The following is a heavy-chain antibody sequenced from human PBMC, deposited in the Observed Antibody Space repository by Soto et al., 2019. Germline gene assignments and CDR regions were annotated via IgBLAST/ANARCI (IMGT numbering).Heavy chain of an antibody. J-gene: IGHJ5*02. Sequence: PSETLSLTCTVTGGAISVYYWTWIRHSDGEGLEWIGRIYSSGSTNYNPSLKSRVTISLDTSMNYFALRLGSVTAADTAVYYCARGQRFSDWFDPWGQGTLVTVS. V-gene: IGHV4-4*07. CDR3: ARGQRFSDWFDP. CDR2: IYSSGST. CDR1: GGAISVYY. D-gene: IGHD3-3*01.